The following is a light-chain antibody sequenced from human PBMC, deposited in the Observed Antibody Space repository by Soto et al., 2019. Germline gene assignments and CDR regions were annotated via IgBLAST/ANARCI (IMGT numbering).Light chain of an antibody. CDR1: QSINNW. Sequence: TQSPGTLSPSVGDRVTSTFRASQSINNWLAWYQQQPGKAPKLLIYDASTLQSGVPSRFSGSGSETEFTLTISSLQPDDFATYYCQQYNAFYTFGQGTKV. CDR2: DAS. CDR3: QQYNAFYT. J-gene: IGKJ2*01. V-gene: IGKV1-5*01.